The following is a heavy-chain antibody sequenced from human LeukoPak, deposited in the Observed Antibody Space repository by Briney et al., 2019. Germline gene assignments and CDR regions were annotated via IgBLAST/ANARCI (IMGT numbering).Heavy chain of an antibody. D-gene: IGHD3-16*02. J-gene: IGHJ4*02. V-gene: IGHV1-3*01. CDR2: INVGNGNT. CDR1: GYTFTGYA. CDR3: ARGSLRLGELSPSDY. Sequence: EASVKVSCKASGYTFTGYAIHWVRQAPGQRFECMGWINVGNGNTKNSETFQDRVTITRDTSASTAYMELSSLRSEDTAVYYCARGSLRLGELSPSDYWGQGTLVTVSS.